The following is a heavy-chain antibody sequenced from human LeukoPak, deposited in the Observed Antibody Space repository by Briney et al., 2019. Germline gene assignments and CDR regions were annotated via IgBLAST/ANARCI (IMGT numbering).Heavy chain of an antibody. CDR3: ARVGRSWRYFDY. Sequence: PSETLSLTCTVSGGSISSYYWSWIRQPPGKELEWIGYIYYSGSTNYNPSLKSRVTISVDTSKNQFSLKLSSVTAADRGVYYCARVGRSWRYFDYWGQGTLVTVSS. D-gene: IGHD6-13*01. V-gene: IGHV4-59*01. CDR2: IYYSGST. J-gene: IGHJ4*02. CDR1: GGSISSYY.